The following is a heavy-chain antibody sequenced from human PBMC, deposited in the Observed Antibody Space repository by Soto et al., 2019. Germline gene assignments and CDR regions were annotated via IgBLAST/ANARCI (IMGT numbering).Heavy chain of an antibody. CDR1: GFSLSTSGVG. D-gene: IGHD1-7*01. CDR3: AHISDKGTIKHPFDY. V-gene: IGHV2-5*02. CDR2: IYWDDDK. Sequence: SGPTLVNPTQTLTLTCTFSGFSLSTSGVGVGWIRQPPGKALEWLALIYWDDDKRYIPSLKSRLTITKDTSKNQVVLTMTNMDPVDTATYYCAHISDKGTIKHPFDYWGQGTLVIVSS. J-gene: IGHJ4*02.